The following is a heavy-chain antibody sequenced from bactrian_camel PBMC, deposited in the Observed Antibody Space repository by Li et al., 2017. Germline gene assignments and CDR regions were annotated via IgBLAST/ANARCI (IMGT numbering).Heavy chain of an antibody. CDR3: ASAPLWDSCPLSTVLRYNY. V-gene: IGHV3S42*01. D-gene: IGHD6*01. CDR2: IDHDGRT. J-gene: IGHJ4*01. CDR1: GYTERNHC. Sequence: VQLVESGGGSVQAGGSLQLSCVVSGYTERNHCLGRIRQVPGKEREGVATIDHDGRTRYSESVEGRFTISTDAARNTLYLQMNSLKPEDTAMYYCASAPLWDSCPLSTVLRYNYWGQGTQVTVS.